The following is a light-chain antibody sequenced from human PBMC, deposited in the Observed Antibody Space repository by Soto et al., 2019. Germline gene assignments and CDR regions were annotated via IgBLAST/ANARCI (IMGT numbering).Light chain of an antibody. V-gene: IGKV3-11*01. CDR3: QHRGDWPPYT. J-gene: IGKJ2*01. Sequence: EIALTQSPTIMSLSPGERATLSCRASESISDYLAWYQHKPGQAPRLLIYNSSYRATDIPGRFSGSGSGTGFALVISSLEPEDFAVYYCQHRGDWPPYTFGQGTKVQI. CDR2: NSS. CDR1: ESISDY.